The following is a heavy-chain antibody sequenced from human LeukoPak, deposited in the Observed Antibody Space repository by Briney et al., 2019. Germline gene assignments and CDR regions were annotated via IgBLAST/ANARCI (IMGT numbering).Heavy chain of an antibody. CDR2: ISGSGGST. J-gene: IGHJ4*02. CDR1: GFTFSSYA. D-gene: IGHD3-22*01. Sequence: GGSLRLSCAASGFTFSSYAMSWVRQAPGKGLEWVSAISGSGGSTYFADSVKGRFTISRDNSKNTLYLQMNSLRAEDTAVYYCAKGVYYYDSSGYYYTYYFDYWGQGTLVTVSS. V-gene: IGHV3-23*01. CDR3: AKGVYYYDSSGYYYTYYFDY.